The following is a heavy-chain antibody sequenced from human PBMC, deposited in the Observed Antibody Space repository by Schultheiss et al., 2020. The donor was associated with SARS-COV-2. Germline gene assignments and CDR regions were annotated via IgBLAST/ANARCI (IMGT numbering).Heavy chain of an antibody. CDR2: IYYSGST. Sequence: SQTLSLTCTVSGGSLNSGSYYWSWIRQPPGKGLEWIGYIYYSGSTYYNPSLKSRVTISVDTSKNQFSLKLSSVTAADTAVYYCARMAWDWNGMDVWGQGTTVTVSS. CDR3: ARMAWDWNGMDV. J-gene: IGHJ6*02. D-gene: IGHD3/OR15-3a*01. CDR1: GGSLNSGSYY. V-gene: IGHV4-61*01.